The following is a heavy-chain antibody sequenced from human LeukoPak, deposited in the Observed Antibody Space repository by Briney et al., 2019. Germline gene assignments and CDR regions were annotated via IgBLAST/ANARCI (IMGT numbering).Heavy chain of an antibody. CDR1: TYSISSGYY. CDR3: ARDDLSGTYGGVDY. J-gene: IGHJ4*02. V-gene: IGHV4-38-2*02. CDR2: IYHSGSTY. Sequence: PSETLSLTCTVSTYSISSGYYWGWIRQPPGQGLEWIGSIYHSGSTYYYNPYLKSRVTITVDTSKNQFSLKLSSVTAADTAVYYCARDDLSGTYGGVDYWGQGTLVTVCS. D-gene: IGHD1-26*01.